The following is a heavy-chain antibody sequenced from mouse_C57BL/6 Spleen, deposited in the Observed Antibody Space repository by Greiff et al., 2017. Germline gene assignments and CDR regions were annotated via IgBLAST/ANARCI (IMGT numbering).Heavy chain of an antibody. Sequence: VQLQQSGAELVRPGASVKLSCTASGFNIKDDYMHWVKQRPEQGLEWIGWIDPANGDTEYASKFQGKATITADTSSNTAYLQLSSLTSEDTSVYYCTPRTGSYWGQGTLVTVSA. CDR2: IDPANGDT. V-gene: IGHV14-4*01. J-gene: IGHJ3*01. CDR1: GFNIKDDY. CDR3: TPRTGSY. D-gene: IGHD3-3*01.